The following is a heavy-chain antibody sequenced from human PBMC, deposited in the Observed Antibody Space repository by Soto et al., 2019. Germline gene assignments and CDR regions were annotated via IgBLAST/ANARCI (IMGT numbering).Heavy chain of an antibody. V-gene: IGHV5-10-1*01. Sequence: GESLKISCKGSGYSFTSYWISWVRQMPGKGLEWMGRIDPSDSYTNYSPSFQGHVTISADKSISTAYLQWSSLKASDTAMYYCASGIVVVAATDPDYYGMDVWGQGTTVTVSS. CDR1: GYSFTSYW. D-gene: IGHD2-15*01. J-gene: IGHJ6*02. CDR2: IDPSDSYT. CDR3: ASGIVVVAATDPDYYGMDV.